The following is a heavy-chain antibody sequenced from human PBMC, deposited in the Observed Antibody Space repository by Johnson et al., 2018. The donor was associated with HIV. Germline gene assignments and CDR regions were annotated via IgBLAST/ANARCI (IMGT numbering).Heavy chain of an antibody. CDR2: ISYDGSNK. J-gene: IGHJ3*02. V-gene: IGHV3-30*04. D-gene: IGHD1-26*01. CDR1: GFTFSSYA. Sequence: QVQLVESGGGVVRPGGSLRLSCAASGFTFSSYAMHWVRQAPGKGLEWVAVISYDGSNKYYADSVKGRFTISRDNSKNTLYLQMNSLRAEDTAVYYCARDRELLRADDAFDIWGQGTMVTVSS. CDR3: ARDRELLRADDAFDI.